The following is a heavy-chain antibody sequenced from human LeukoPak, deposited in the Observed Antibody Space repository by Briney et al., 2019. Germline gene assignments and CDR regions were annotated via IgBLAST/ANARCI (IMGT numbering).Heavy chain of an antibody. CDR3: ARTYSGGQGAYY. V-gene: IGHV1-69*06. Sequence: GASVKVSCKASGGTFSSYAISWVRQAPGQGLEWMGGILPIFGTTYYAQKFQGRVTISAGKSTSTAYMELSSLRSEDTAMYYCARTYSGGQGAYYWGQGTLVTVSS. CDR1: GGTFSSYA. J-gene: IGHJ4*02. D-gene: IGHD6-19*01. CDR2: ILPIFGTT.